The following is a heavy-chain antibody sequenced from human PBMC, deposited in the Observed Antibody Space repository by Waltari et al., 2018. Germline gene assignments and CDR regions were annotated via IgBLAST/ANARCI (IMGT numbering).Heavy chain of an antibody. CDR3: ARGPLMTTVTQYYFDY. CDR1: GGSLSSYF. Sequence: QVQLQESAPGLVKPSETLSLTCTVSGGSLSSYFWPWIRQPAGRGLEWIGRIYTRGTTNYNPSLKGRVTMSVDTSKNQFSLKLTSVTAADTAVYYCARGPLMTTVTQYYFDYWGQGNLVTVSS. D-gene: IGHD4-4*01. CDR2: IYTRGTT. J-gene: IGHJ4*02. V-gene: IGHV4-4*07.